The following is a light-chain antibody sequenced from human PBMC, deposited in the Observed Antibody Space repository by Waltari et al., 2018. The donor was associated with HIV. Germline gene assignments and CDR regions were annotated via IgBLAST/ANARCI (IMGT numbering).Light chain of an antibody. J-gene: IGKJ2*01. V-gene: IGKV2-30*01. Sequence: DVVMTQSPLSLHVTLGEPASISCRSSQSLVYRDGSTNLCWFHQRPGQSPRRLIYQVSNRDSGVPDRFSGSGSGTDFTLKISRVEAEDVGLYYCMQGSHWPHTLGQGTKLEIK. CDR3: MQGSHWPHT. CDR1: QSLVYRDGSTN. CDR2: QVS.